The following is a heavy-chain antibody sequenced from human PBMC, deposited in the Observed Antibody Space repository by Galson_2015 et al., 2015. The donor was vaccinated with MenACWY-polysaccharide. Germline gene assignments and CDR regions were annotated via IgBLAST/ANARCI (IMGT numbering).Heavy chain of an antibody. CDR2: IKSDGSST. J-gene: IGHJ4*02. Sequence: SLRLSCAASGFTFSSYWMHWVRQAPGKGLVWVSRIKSDGSSTNYADSVEGRFTISRDNAKNTLYLQMNSLRAEDTAVYYCTREVSQGSGPYDYWGRGTLVTVSS. D-gene: IGHD3-10*01. CDR3: TREVSQGSGPYDY. CDR1: GFTFSSYW. V-gene: IGHV3-74*01.